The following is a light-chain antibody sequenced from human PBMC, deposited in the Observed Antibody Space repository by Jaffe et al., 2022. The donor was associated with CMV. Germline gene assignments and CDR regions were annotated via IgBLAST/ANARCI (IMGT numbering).Light chain of an antibody. CDR3: VIWHNSAWV. CDR2: YKSDSDN. CDR1: SGIDIDTYR. V-gene: IGLV5-45*03. J-gene: IGLJ3*02. Sequence: QAVLTQPSSLSASPGASASLTCTLRSGIDIDTYRIYWYQQKTGSPPQYLLRYKSDSDNQQGSGVPSRFSGSKDASANAGILLISGLQSEDEADYYCVIWHNSAWVFGGGTKLTVL.